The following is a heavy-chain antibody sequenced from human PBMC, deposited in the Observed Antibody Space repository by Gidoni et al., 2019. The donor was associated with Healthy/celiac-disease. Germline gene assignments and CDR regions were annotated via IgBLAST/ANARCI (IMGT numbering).Heavy chain of an antibody. D-gene: IGHD6-19*01. CDR2: INHSGST. CDR3: ARARPERIGIAVAGTGLRYYYYYGMDV. CDR1: GGSFSGYY. J-gene: IGHJ6*02. Sequence: QVQLQQRGAGLLKPSEPLSLTCAVYGGSFSGYYWRRNRQPTGKGLEWIGEINHSGSTKYNPSLKSRVNISVDTSKNQFSLKLSSGTAADTAVYYCARARPERIGIAVAGTGLRYYYYYGMDVWGQGTTVTVSS. V-gene: IGHV4-34*01.